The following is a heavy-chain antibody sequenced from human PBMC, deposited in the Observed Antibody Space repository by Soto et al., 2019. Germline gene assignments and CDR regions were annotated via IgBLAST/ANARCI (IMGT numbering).Heavy chain of an antibody. Sequence: VGSLRLSCAASGFTFSSYAMSWVRQAPGKGLEWVSAISGSGGSTYYADSVKGRFTISRDNSKNTLYLQMNSLRAEDTAVYYCAKDQGACSSTSCYPQRPYYYYGMDVWGQGTTVTVSS. V-gene: IGHV3-23*01. CDR3: AKDQGACSSTSCYPQRPYYYYGMDV. CDR2: ISGSGGST. D-gene: IGHD2-2*01. J-gene: IGHJ6*02. CDR1: GFTFSSYA.